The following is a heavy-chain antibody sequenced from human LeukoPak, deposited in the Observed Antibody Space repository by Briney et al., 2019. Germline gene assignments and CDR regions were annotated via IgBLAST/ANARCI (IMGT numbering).Heavy chain of an antibody. CDR2: ISSSRSYI. Sequence: GGSLRLSCAASGFTFSSYSMNWVRQAPGKGLEWVSSISSSRSYIYYADSVKGRFTISRDNAKNSLYLQMNSLRAEDTAVYYCARDPDSESCSGYFDYWGQGTLVTVSS. J-gene: IGHJ4*02. D-gene: IGHD1-26*01. CDR1: GFTFSSYS. V-gene: IGHV3-21*01. CDR3: ARDPDSESCSGYFDY.